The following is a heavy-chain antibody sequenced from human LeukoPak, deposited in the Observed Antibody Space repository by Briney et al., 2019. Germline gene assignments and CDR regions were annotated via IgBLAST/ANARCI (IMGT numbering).Heavy chain of an antibody. CDR2: INPSGGST. J-gene: IGHJ2*01. CDR3: ARDGRDILTGYATGSNWYFDL. Sequence: ASVKVSCKASGYTFTSYYMHWVRQAPGQGLEWMGIINPSGGSTSYAQKFQGKVTMTRDTSTSTVYMELSSLRSEDTAVYYCARDGRDILTGYATGSNWYFDLWGRGTLVTVSS. V-gene: IGHV1-46*01. CDR1: GYTFTSYY. D-gene: IGHD3-9*01.